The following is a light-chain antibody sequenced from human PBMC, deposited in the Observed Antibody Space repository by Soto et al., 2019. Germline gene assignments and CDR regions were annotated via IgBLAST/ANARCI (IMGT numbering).Light chain of an antibody. J-gene: IGKJ2*01. CDR1: QNIRTY. CDR3: QQSYSDPLT. V-gene: IGKV1-39*01. CDR2: AAS. Sequence: DIQMTQSPSSLSASVGDRVTITCRASQNIRTYLNWYQQRPGKAPKFLIYAASSLQDEVPSRFSGRESGTDFTLTISSLQPEDSATYYCQQSYSDPLTFGQGTKMEIK.